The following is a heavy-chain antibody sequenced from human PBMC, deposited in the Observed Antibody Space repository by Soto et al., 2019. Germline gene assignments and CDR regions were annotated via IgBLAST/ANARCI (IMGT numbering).Heavy chain of an antibody. CDR3: ARHSKGYCSGGSCYYYYMDV. J-gene: IGHJ6*03. V-gene: IGHV4-59*08. CDR1: GGSISSYY. CDR2: IYYSGST. D-gene: IGHD2-15*01. Sequence: SETLSLTCTVSGGSISSYYWSWIRQPPGKGLEWIGYIYYSGSTNYNPSLKSRVAISVDTSKNQFSLKLSSVTAADTAVYYCARHSKGYCSGGSCYYYYMDVWGKGTTVTVSS.